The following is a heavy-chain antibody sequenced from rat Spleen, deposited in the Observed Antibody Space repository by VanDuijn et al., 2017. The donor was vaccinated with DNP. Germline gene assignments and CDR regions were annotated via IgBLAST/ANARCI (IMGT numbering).Heavy chain of an antibody. J-gene: IGHJ3*01. D-gene: IGHD1-6*01. V-gene: IGHV5-31*01. CDR2: ITSSGGRT. CDR3: TTRTMYTTDYSAWFAD. CDR1: GFTFANYW. Sequence: EVQLVESGGDLVQPGRSLKLSCVASGFTFANYWMTWFRQVPGKGLEWVASITSSGGRTYYPDSVKGRFTISRDNARTTLYQQMNSLRSEDTATYYCTTRTMYTTDYSAWFADWGQGTLVTVSS.